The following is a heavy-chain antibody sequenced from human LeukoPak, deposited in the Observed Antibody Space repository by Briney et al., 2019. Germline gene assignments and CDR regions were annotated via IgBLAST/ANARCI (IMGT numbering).Heavy chain of an antibody. CDR2: IYTSGIT. CDR3: ARDGGYSRGYSYYYMDV. CDR1: GGSISSGSYY. Sequence: SQTLSLXCTVSGGSISSGSYYWSWIRQPAGKGLEWIGRIYTSGITNYNPSLKSRVTISIDTSKNQFSLNLNSVTAADTAVYYCARDGGYSRGYSYYYMDVWGKGTTVTVSS. J-gene: IGHJ6*03. V-gene: IGHV4-61*02. D-gene: IGHD3-22*01.